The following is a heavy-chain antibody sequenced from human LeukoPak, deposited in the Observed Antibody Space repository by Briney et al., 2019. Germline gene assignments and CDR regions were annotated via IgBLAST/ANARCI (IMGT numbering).Heavy chain of an antibody. CDR3: AKGGARLHSYYFDY. J-gene: IGHJ4*02. CDR1: GFTFSSYD. Sequence: GGSLRLSCAASGFTFSSYDMYWVRQAPGRGLDWVAFVRYDGSQKYYADSVKGRFTLSRDNSKNTLYLQMNSLRAEDTAVFYCAKGGARLHSYYFDYWGQGTLVTVSS. CDR2: VRYDGSQK. V-gene: IGHV3-30*02. D-gene: IGHD1-26*01.